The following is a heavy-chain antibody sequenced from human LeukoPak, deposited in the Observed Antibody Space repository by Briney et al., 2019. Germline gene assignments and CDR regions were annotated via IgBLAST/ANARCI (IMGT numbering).Heavy chain of an antibody. CDR1: GYTFTSYD. J-gene: IGHJ4*02. CDR2: MNPNSGNT. Sequence: ASVKVSCKASGYTFTSYDINWVRQATGQGLEWMGWMNPNSGNTGYAQKFQGRVTMTRSTSISTAYVELSSLRSEDTAVYYCARAGGYCGRISCPYYFDYWGQGSLVAVSS. V-gene: IGHV1-8*01. D-gene: IGHD2-15*01. CDR3: ARAGGYCGRISCPYYFDY.